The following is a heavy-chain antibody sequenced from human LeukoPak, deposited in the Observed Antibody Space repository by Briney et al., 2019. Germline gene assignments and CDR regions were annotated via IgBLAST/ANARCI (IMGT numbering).Heavy chain of an antibody. V-gene: IGHV4-34*01. Sequence: SETLSLTCAVYGGSFSGYYWSWIRQPPGKGLEWIGEINHSGSTNYNPSLKSRVTISVDTSKNQFSLKLSSVTAADTAVYYCASSPPLRLGELPKDNWFDPWGQGTLVTVSS. D-gene: IGHD3-16*01. CDR3: ASSPPLRLGELPKDNWFDP. CDR2: INHSGST. J-gene: IGHJ5*02. CDR1: GGSFSGYY.